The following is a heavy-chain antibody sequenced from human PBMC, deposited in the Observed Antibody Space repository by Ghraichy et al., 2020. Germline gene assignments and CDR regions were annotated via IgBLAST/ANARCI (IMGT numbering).Heavy chain of an antibody. CDR1: GYTFTRTT. V-gene: IGHV7-4-1*02. CDR3: ARMSTGWYFFDH. CDR2: ITTNTENP. J-gene: IGHJ4*02. Sequence: ASVKVSCKASGYTFTRTTMNWVRQVPGKGLEWMGWITTNTENPTYAQGFTGRFVFTLDTSVSTAYLQINSLKPEDTAVYFCARMSTGWYFFDHWGQGTLVTVSS. D-gene: IGHD6-19*01.